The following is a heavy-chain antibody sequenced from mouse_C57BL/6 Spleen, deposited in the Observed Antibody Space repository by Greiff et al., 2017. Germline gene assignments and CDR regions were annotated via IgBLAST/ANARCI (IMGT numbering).Heavy chain of an antibody. J-gene: IGHJ4*01. V-gene: IGHV1-61*01. D-gene: IGHD2-3*01. CDR3: AREGDGYHVDY. Sequence: QVQLQQPGAELVRPGSSVKLSCKASGYTFTSYWMDWVKQRPGQGLEWIGNIYPSDSETHYNQKFKDKATLTVDKSSSTAYMQLSSLTSEDSAVYYCAREGDGYHVDYWGQGTSGTVSS. CDR2: IYPSDSET. CDR1: GYTFTSYW.